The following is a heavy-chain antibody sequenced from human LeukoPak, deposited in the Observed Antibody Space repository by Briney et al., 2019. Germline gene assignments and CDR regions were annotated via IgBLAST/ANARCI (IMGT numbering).Heavy chain of an antibody. J-gene: IGHJ6*02. V-gene: IGHV3-21*01. CDR1: GFTFSTYS. CDR2: ISSGRSYI. Sequence: PGGSLRLSCAASGFTFSTYSMNWVRQAPGKGLEWVSSISSGRSYIYYADSVKGRFTISRDNAKNSLYLQMNGLRAEDTAVYYCARDLRAAGHYGMDVWGQGTTVTVSS. D-gene: IGHD6-13*01. CDR3: ARDLRAAGHYGMDV.